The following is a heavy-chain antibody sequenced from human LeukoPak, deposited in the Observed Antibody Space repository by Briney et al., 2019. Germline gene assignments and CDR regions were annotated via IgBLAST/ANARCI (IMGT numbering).Heavy chain of an antibody. Sequence: GRSLRLSCAASGFTFSSYGMHWVRQAPGKGLEWVAVISYDGSNKYYADSVKGRFTISRDNSKNTLYLQMNSLRDEDTAVYYCAKDVRAAAAPRWFDPWGQGTLVTVSS. CDR3: AKDVRAAAAPRWFDP. J-gene: IGHJ5*02. CDR1: GFTFSSYG. CDR2: ISYDGSNK. V-gene: IGHV3-30*18. D-gene: IGHD6-13*01.